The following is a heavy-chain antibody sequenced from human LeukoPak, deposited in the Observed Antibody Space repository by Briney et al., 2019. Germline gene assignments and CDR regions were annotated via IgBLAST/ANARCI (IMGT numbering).Heavy chain of an antibody. CDR3: ARGNIVGATTRQRVYFDY. D-gene: IGHD1-26*01. J-gene: IGHJ4*03. CDR2: IYYSGST. V-gene: IGHV4-59*12. CDR1: GGSISSYY. Sequence: SETLSLTCTVSGGSISSYYWSWIRQPPGKGLEWIGYIYYSGSTNYNPSLKSRVTISVDTSKNQFSLKLSSVTAADTAVYYCARGNIVGATTRQRVYFDYWGQGTMVTVSS.